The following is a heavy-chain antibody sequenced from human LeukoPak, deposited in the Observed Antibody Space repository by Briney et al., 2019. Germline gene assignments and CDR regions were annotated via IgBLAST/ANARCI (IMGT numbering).Heavy chain of an antibody. CDR1: GFTLDDYA. CDR3: ALSRDGYNPNYFDY. CDR2: ISSSSSYI. V-gene: IGHV3-21*01. D-gene: IGHD5-24*01. Sequence: GGSLRLSCAASGFTLDDYAMHWVRQAPGKGLEWVSSISSSSSYIYYADSVKGRFTISRDNAKNSLYLQMNSLRAEDTAVYYCALSRDGYNPNYFDYWGQGTLVTVSS. J-gene: IGHJ4*02.